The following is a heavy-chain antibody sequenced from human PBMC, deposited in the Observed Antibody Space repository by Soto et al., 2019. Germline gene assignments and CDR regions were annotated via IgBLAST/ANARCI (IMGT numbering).Heavy chain of an antibody. CDR3: ARETYGYPRYFDY. V-gene: IGHV4-31*03. D-gene: IGHD6-25*01. CDR1: GGSIASGVYY. Sequence: SLSLTCTVSGGSIASGVYYWSWIRQHPGKGLEYIGYIHYSGSTFYNPSLKSRLSISVDTSKNQFSLRLSSVTAADTAVYYCARETYGYPRYFDYWGRGALVTVSS. CDR2: IHYSGST. J-gene: IGHJ4*02.